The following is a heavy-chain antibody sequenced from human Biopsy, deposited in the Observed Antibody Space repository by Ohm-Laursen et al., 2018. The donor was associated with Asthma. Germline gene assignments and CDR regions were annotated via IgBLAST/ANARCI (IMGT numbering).Heavy chain of an antibody. CDR1: GLSFSNFA. V-gene: IGHV3-30*01. CDR2: ISKDASTQ. J-gene: IGHJ3*02. CDR3: VRDGTDDAFDI. D-gene: IGHD1-1*01. Sequence: SLRLSCAASGLSFSNFAIHWVRQAPGKGLEWVGVISKDASTQDYADSVKGRFTMARGNSKNTLDLQMNSLREEDTAVYYCVRDGTDDAFDIWGQGTVVSVSS.